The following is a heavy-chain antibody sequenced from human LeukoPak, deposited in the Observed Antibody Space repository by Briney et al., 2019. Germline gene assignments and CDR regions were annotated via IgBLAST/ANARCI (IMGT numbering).Heavy chain of an antibody. Sequence: ASVKVSCKVSGYTLTELSMHWVRQAPGKGLEWMGGFDPEDGEAIYAQKFQGRVTLTEDTSADTAYMELSSLRSEDTAVYYCATSHLVGDTWFDFDYWGQGTLVTVSS. D-gene: IGHD1-26*01. J-gene: IGHJ4*02. CDR3: ATSHLVGDTWFDFDY. CDR1: GYTLTELS. V-gene: IGHV1-24*01. CDR2: FDPEDGEA.